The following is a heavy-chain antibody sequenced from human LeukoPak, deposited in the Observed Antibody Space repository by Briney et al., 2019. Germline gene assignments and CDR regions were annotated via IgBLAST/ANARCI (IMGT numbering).Heavy chain of an antibody. J-gene: IGHJ4*02. CDR3: ARGLSDDYGDY. CDR2: ISAYNGNT. Sequence: ASVKVSCKASGYTFTSYGISWVRQAPGQGLEWMGWISAYNGNTNYAQKLQGRVTMTRDTSTSTVYMELSSLRSEDTAVYYCARGLSDDYGDYWGQGTLVTVSS. V-gene: IGHV1-18*01. CDR1: GYTFTSYG.